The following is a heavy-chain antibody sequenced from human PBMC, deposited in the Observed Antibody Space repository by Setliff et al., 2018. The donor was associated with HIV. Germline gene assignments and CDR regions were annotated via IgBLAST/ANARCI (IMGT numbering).Heavy chain of an antibody. J-gene: IGHJ3*02. D-gene: IGHD2-15*01. CDR1: GYSFNSYW. Sequence: GESLKISCKGSGYSFNSYWIGWVRQMPGKGLEWMGIIYPGDSDTRYSPSFQGQVTIPADKSISTAYLQWSGLKASDTAMYYCARQTLGYCSGGSCYGGAFDIWGQGTMVTVSS. CDR2: IYPGDSDT. CDR3: ARQTLGYCSGGSCYGGAFDI. V-gene: IGHV5-51*01.